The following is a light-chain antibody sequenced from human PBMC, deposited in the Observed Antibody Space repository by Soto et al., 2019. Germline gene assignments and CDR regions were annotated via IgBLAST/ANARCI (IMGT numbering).Light chain of an antibody. CDR3: QQYNSYLYT. J-gene: IGKJ2*01. CDR2: KAS. Sequence: DIQMTQSPSTLSASVGDRVTITCRASQSISSWLAWYQQKPGKAPKLLIYKASSLESGVPSRFSGSGPGTEFTLTTSSLQPDDFATYYCQQYNSYLYTFGQGTKVDIK. CDR1: QSISSW. V-gene: IGKV1-5*03.